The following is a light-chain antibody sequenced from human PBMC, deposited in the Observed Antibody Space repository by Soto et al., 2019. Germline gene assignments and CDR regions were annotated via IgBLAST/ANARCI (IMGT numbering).Light chain of an antibody. CDR3: CSYAGSYSYA. V-gene: IGLV2-11*01. Sequence: QSVLTQPRPVSGSPGQSVTISCTGTSSDVGGFNSGSWYQQHPGKAPKLMIYDVNKRPSGVPDRFSGSKSGSTASLTISGLQAEDEADYYCCSYAGSYSYAFATGTKVTVL. CDR1: SSDVGGFNS. J-gene: IGLJ1*01. CDR2: DVN.